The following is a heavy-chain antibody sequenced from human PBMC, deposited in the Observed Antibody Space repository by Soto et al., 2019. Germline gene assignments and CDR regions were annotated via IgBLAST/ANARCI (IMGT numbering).Heavy chain of an antibody. V-gene: IGHV4-34*01. CDR2: INHSGST. CDR3: ARGPLNRGVTINPHYYYYMDV. CDR1: GGSFSGYY. J-gene: IGHJ6*03. Sequence: QVQLQQWGAGLLKPSETLSLTCAVYGGSFSGYYWSWIRQPPGKGLEWIGEINHSGSTNYKPSLKSRVTISVDTSKNQFSLKLSSVTAADTAVYYCARGPLNRGVTINPHYYYYMDVWGKGTTVTVSS. D-gene: IGHD3-10*01.